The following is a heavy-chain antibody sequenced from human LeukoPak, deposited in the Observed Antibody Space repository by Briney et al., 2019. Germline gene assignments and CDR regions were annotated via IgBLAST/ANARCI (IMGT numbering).Heavy chain of an antibody. Sequence: GGSLRLSCAASGFTFSSYAMSWVRQAPGKGLEGVSAISGSGGSTYYADSVKGRFTISRDNSKNTLYLQMNSLRAEDTAVYYCAKAGDSSGYRGDSDAFDIWGQGTMVTVSS. J-gene: IGHJ3*02. CDR3: AKAGDSSGYRGDSDAFDI. CDR1: GFTFSSYA. V-gene: IGHV3-23*01. CDR2: ISGSGGST. D-gene: IGHD3-22*01.